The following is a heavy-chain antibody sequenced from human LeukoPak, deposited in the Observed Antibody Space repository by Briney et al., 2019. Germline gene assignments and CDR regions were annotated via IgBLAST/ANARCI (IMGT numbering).Heavy chain of an antibody. CDR1: GYTFTSYD. CDR2: LIPALGMS. Sequence: SVKVSCKASGYTFTSYDIHWVRQATGQGLEWMGRLIPALGMSHYAPGFQGRVTLTADRSTNTAYMELDRLTSDDTAVYFCARDRGGGFDLAFFDHWGQGTLVTVSS. V-gene: IGHV1-69*04. CDR3: ARDRGGGFDLAFFDH. D-gene: IGHD5-12*01. J-gene: IGHJ4*02.